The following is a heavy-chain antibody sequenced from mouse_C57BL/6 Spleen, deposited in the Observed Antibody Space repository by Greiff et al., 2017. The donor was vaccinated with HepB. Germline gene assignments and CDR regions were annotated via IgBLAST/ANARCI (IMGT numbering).Heavy chain of an antibody. CDR2: IDPSDSYT. D-gene: IGHD1-1*01. J-gene: IGHJ2*01. CDR1: GYTFTSYW. Sequence: VQLQQSGAELVKPGASVKLSCKASGYTFTSYWMQWVKQRPGQGLEWIGEIDPSDSYTNYNQKFKGKATLTVDTSSSTAYMQLSSLTSEDSAVYYCARGTVPLRYWGQGTTLTVSS. CDR3: ARGTVPLRY. V-gene: IGHV1-50*01.